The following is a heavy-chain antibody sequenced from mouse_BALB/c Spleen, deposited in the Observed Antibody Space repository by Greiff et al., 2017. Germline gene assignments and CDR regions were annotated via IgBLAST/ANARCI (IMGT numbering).Heavy chain of an antibody. CDR1: GYTFTSYW. J-gene: IGHJ3*01. CDR3: ARKNDGYYWFAY. CDR2: IDPSDSYT. V-gene: IGHV1-69*02. D-gene: IGHD2-3*01. Sequence: VQLQQPGAELVKPGASVKLSCKASGYTFTSYWMHWVKQRPGQGLEWIGEIDPSDSYTNYNQKFKGKATLTVDKSSSTAYMQLSSLTSEDSAVYYCARKNDGYYWFAYWGQGTLVTVSA.